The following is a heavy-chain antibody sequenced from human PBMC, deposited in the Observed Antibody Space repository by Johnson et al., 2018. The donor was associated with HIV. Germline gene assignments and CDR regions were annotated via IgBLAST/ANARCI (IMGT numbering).Heavy chain of an antibody. CDR1: GFTVSSNY. V-gene: IGHV3-53*01. CDR3: ARGKWLDAFDI. D-gene: IGHD6-19*01. CDR2: ISYDGSNK. J-gene: IGHJ3*02. Sequence: VQLVESGGGLIQPGGSLRLSCAASGFTVSSNYMSWVRQAPGKGLEWVAVISYDGSNKYYADSVKGRFTISRDNSKNTVYLQMNNLRAEDTAVYYCARGKWLDAFDIWGQGTMVTVSS.